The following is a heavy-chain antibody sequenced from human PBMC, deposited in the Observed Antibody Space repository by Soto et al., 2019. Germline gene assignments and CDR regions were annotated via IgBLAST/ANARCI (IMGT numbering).Heavy chain of an antibody. CDR2: IIPVFGTP. D-gene: IGHD3-22*01. V-gene: IGHV1-69*12. Sequence: QVQLVQSGAEVKKPGSSVKVSCKASGGSLSNYGISWVRQAPGQGLEWMGAIIPVFGTPNYAQKFQDRVTITAEESTTTVYMEVRSLTSEDTAVYYCARGDATKIVVTTYYAMDIWGQRTTVTVSS. CDR1: GGSLSNYG. CDR3: ARGDATKIVVTTYYAMDI. J-gene: IGHJ6*02.